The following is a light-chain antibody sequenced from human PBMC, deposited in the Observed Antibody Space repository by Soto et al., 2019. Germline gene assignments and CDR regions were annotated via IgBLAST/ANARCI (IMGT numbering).Light chain of an antibody. CDR1: SSDVGAYNF. J-gene: IGLJ1*01. Sequence: ALAQPPSASGSPGQSVTISCTGTSSDVGAYNFVSWYQQHPGKAPKLIIYEVSKRPSGVPDRFSASKSGNTASLTVSGLQAEDEADYYCCSHGGSNNFYVFGTGTKVTVL. V-gene: IGLV2-8*01. CDR3: CSHGGSNNFYV. CDR2: EVS.